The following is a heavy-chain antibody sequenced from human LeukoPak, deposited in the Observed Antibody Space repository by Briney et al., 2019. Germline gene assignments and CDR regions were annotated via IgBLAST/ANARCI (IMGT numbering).Heavy chain of an antibody. CDR3: ARVGYYDSSGYNDY. Sequence: GGSLRLSCEASGFTFSSYWMHWVRQPPGKGLIWVSHINIDGSSTGYADSVKGRFTISRNNAKNTLYLQMNSVRVEDTAVYYCARVGYYDSSGYNDYWGQGTLVTVSS. D-gene: IGHD3-22*01. CDR2: INIDGSST. V-gene: IGHV3-74*01. CDR1: GFTFSSYW. J-gene: IGHJ4*02.